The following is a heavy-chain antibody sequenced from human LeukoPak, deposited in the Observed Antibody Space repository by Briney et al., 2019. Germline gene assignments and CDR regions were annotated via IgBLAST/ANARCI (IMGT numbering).Heavy chain of an antibody. CDR2: INYSGST. V-gene: IGHV4-39*07. D-gene: IGHD3-10*01. CDR1: GGSISSSSYY. Sequence: PSETLSLTCTVSGGSISSSSYYWGWIRQPPGKGLEWIGSINYSGSTYYNPSLKSRVTISVDTSKNQFSLKLSSVTAADTAVYYCARDGIYYYGSGSYNWFDPWGQGTLVTVSS. CDR3: ARDGIYYYGSGSYNWFDP. J-gene: IGHJ5*02.